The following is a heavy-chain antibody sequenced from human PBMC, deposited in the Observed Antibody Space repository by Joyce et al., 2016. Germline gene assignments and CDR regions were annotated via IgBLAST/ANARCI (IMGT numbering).Heavy chain of an antibody. CDR2: ITNRGAT. CDR3: ARSQWLAPLMY. J-gene: IGHJ4*02. V-gene: IGHV4-34*02. CDR1: SGPFSGFF. Sequence: QVQLQQWGAGLLKTSETLSLTCAVYSGPFSGFFWSWVRQPPGKGLEWIGDITNRGATHYNPSLKSRLTMSGDTSRKEVSLKLSSVTVADTAIYYCARSQWLAPLMYWGQGTPVTVSS. D-gene: IGHD6-19*01.